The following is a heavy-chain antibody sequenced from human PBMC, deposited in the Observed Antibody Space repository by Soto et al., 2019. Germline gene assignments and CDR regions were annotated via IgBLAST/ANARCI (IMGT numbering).Heavy chain of an antibody. CDR2: IDPSDSYT. CDR3: ARQPYYYDSSGYYYYYYGMHV. V-gene: IGHV5-10-1*01. Sequence: PGGSLKISCKGSGYSFTSYWISWGRPMPRERPEGMGRIDPSDSYTNYSPSFQGHVTISADKSISTAYLQWSSLKASDTAMYYCARQPYYYDSSGYYYYYYGMHVWGQGTTVTGSS. J-gene: IGHJ6*02. CDR1: GYSFTSYW. D-gene: IGHD3-22*01.